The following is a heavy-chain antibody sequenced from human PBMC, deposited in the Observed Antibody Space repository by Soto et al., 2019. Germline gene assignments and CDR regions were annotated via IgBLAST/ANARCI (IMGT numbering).Heavy chain of an antibody. Sequence: PGGSLRLSCVASGIEFSNYAMSWVRQAPGKGLEWVSISSASGRSRYHADSVKGRFAISRDNSKNTLYLHMTNLRAEDTAVYYCAKHGNWLDVYFDVWGQGTPVTVSS. CDR1: GIEFSNYA. CDR2: SSASGRSR. D-gene: IGHD6-19*01. J-gene: IGHJ4*02. V-gene: IGHV3-23*01. CDR3: AKHGNWLDVYFDV.